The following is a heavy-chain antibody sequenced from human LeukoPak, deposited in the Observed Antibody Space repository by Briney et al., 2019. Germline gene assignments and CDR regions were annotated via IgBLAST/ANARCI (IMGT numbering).Heavy chain of an antibody. D-gene: IGHD3-10*01. V-gene: IGHV3-30*18. CDR2: ISYDGSNK. J-gene: IGHJ4*02. CDR3: AKSSGTYYGVLGPPDY. CDR1: GFTFSNYD. Sequence: PGRSLRLSCAASGFTFSNYDMHWVRQAPGKGLEWVAIISYDGSNKYYADSVKGRLTISRDNSKSTLYLQMSSLRAEDTAVYYCAKSSGTYYGVLGPPDYWGQGTLVTVSS.